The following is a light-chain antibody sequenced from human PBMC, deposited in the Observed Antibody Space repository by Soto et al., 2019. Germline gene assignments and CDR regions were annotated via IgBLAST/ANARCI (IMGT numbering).Light chain of an antibody. V-gene: IGLV2-14*01. Sequence: QSVLTQPASVSGSPGQSITISCTGTSSDVGGYNYVSWYQQHPGKAPKLMIYDVSNRPSGVSNRFSGSKSGNTASLTISGLQAEDEADYHCSSYTSSSTGVFGTGTKVTVL. J-gene: IGLJ1*01. CDR3: SSYTSSSTGV. CDR2: DVS. CDR1: SSDVGGYNY.